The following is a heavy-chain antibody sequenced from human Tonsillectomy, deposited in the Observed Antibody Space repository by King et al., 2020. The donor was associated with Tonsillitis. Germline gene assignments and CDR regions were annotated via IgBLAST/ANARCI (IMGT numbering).Heavy chain of an antibody. D-gene: IGHD4-23*01. J-gene: IGHJ4*02. CDR3: ARQGAPGGNSGKGVEY. Sequence: VQSGAEVKKPGASVKVFCKASGYTFTGYYMHWVRQAPGQGLEWMGWINPNSGGTNYAQKFQGWVAMTRDTSISTAYMEGSRLTSDDTAVYYCARQGAPGGNSGKGVEYWGQGTLVTVSS. CDR2: INPNSGGT. CDR1: GYTFTGYY. V-gene: IGHV1-2*04.